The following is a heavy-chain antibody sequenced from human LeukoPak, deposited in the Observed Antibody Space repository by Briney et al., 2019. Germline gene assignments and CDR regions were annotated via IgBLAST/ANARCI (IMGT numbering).Heavy chain of an antibody. J-gene: IGHJ4*02. CDR3: AKVLSPLHYDFWSGPFDY. Sequence: GGSLTLSCAASGFTFSSYAMSCARPPPGKGLEWVSAISGSGGSTYSAASVKGQFTISRDNSKNTLYLQMNSLRAEDTAVYYCAKVLSPLHYDFWSGPFDYWGQGTLVTVSS. D-gene: IGHD3-3*01. V-gene: IGHV3-23*01. CDR2: ISGSGGST. CDR1: GFTFSSYA.